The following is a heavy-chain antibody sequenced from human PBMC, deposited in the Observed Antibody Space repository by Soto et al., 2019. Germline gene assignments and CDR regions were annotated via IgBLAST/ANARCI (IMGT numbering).Heavy chain of an antibody. J-gene: IGHJ4*02. D-gene: IGHD3-16*01. CDR3: SGHGGFSEP. Sequence: QSGGSLRLSCSASGFTFPDHAVSWFRQAPGKGPEWVSLISGTTYGGTAEYAASVRGRFIVSREDSKRIVYLQMNSLKTEDTAVYYCSGHGGFSEPWGPGTLVTVSS. CDR2: ISGTTYGGTA. CDR1: GFTFPDHA. V-gene: IGHV3-49*03.